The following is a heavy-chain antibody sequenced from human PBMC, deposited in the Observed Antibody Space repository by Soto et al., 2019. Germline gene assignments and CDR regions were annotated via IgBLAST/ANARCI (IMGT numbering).Heavy chain of an antibody. V-gene: IGHV4-39*01. CDR1: GGSISSSSYY. Sequence: SETLSLTCTVSGGSISSSSYYWGWIRQPPGKGLEWIGSIYYSGSTYYNPSLKSRVTISVDTSKNQFSLKLSSVTATDTAVYYCARPHIAAAGTLPCWFDPWGQGTLVTVS. J-gene: IGHJ5*02. CDR2: IYYSGST. CDR3: ARPHIAAAGTLPCWFDP. D-gene: IGHD6-13*01.